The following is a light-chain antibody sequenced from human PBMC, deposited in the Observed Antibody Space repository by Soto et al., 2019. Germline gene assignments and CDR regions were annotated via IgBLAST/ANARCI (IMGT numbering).Light chain of an antibody. J-gene: IGKJ5*01. CDR1: QSVSIC. CDR2: AAS. V-gene: IGKV1-39*02. CDR3: QRYNNWPPIT. Sequence: DIQITQSPSSLSASVGDRISITCRASQSVSICLNLYQQKPGKAPRLLIYAASHLQTGVPSRFRGTGSATHFTLTISGLQSEDFAVYYCQRYNNWPPITFGQGTRLE.